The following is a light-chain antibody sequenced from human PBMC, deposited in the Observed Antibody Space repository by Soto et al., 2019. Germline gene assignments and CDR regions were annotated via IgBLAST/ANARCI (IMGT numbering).Light chain of an antibody. CDR3: QQYNTYWT. J-gene: IGKJ1*01. CDR1: QSISGW. Sequence: DIQMTQSPSALSASVGDRVTITCRASQSISGWLAWFQQKPGKAPNLLIYDAPSLESGVPSRFSGSGSGTEFTLTISSLQPDDFATYYCQQYNTYWTFGPGTKVDIK. V-gene: IGKV1-5*01. CDR2: DAP.